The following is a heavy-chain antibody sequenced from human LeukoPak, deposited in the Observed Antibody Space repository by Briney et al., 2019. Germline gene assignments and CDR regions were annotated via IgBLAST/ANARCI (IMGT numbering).Heavy chain of an antibody. CDR1: GFTFDDYG. CDR3: ARVIYDILTGYSPLDY. D-gene: IGHD3-9*01. V-gene: IGHV3-20*04. CDR2: INWNGGST. J-gene: IGHJ4*02. Sequence: GGSLRLSCAASGFTFDDYGMSWVRQAPGKGLEWVSGINWNGGSTGYADSVKGRFTISRDNAKNSLYLQMNSLRAEDTAVYYCARVIYDILTGYSPLDYWGQGTLVTVSS.